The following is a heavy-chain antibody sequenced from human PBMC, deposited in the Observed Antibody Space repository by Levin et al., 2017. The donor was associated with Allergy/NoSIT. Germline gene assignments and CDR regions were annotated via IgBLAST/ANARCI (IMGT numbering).Heavy chain of an antibody. CDR3: ARGGVLGYCSSTNCYTGLDY. CDR1: GASIRSSY. D-gene: IGHD2-2*02. J-gene: IGHJ4*02. CDR2: IHFSGST. V-gene: IGHV4-59*01. Sequence: SQTLSLTCSVSGASIRSSYWSWIRQPPGKGLEYIGYIHFSGSTNYNPSLTSRVTISVDTSKKQFSLKLTSVTAADTAVYYCARGGVLGYCSSTNCYTGLDYWGQGTLVTVSS.